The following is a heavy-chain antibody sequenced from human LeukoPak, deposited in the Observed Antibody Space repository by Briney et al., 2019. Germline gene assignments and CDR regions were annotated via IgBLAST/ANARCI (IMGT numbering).Heavy chain of an antibody. CDR2: ITGSGGST. Sequence: GGSLRHSCAASGFTFSFHAMSWVRQAPGKGLEWVSGITGSGGSTYYADSVKGRFTISRDNSKSTLYLQMNSLRAEDTAVYYCAKDRQVVITTPLDYWGQGALVTVSS. V-gene: IGHV3-23*01. J-gene: IGHJ4*02. CDR3: AKDRQVVITTPLDY. CDR1: GFTFSFHA. D-gene: IGHD3-22*01.